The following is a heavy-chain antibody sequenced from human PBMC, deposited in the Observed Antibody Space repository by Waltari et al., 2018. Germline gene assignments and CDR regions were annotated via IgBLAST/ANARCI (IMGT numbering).Heavy chain of an antibody. J-gene: IGHJ6*02. CDR1: GGSFTAYL. Sequence: QVQLQQWGAGLLKPSETLSLTCAVYGGSFTAYLWSWIRQSPGKGLEWVGEINHSGRPNYNPSRKSRVTRAVDTSKTQFSLKLSSMTAADTAVYYCARGVGSPHYFYGMDVWGQGTTVTVSS. D-gene: IGHD1-26*01. CDR3: ARGVGSPHYFYGMDV. V-gene: IGHV4-34*01. CDR2: INHSGRP.